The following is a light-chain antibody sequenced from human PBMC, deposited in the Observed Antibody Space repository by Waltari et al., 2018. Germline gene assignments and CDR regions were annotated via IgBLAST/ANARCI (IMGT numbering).Light chain of an antibody. Sequence: QSALTQPASVSGSPGQSITISCTGTSSAVGNYKRVSWYQQHPGKAPKLMIYAVSKRPSGVSDRFSGSKSGYMASLTISGLQPEDEAEYFCSSYAVSSKGVFGGGTKVTVL. CDR1: SSAVGNYKR. CDR2: AVS. CDR3: SSYAVSSKGV. J-gene: IGLJ2*01. V-gene: IGLV2-23*02.